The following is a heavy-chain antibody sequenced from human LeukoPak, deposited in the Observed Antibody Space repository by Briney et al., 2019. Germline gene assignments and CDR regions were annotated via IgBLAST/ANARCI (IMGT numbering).Heavy chain of an antibody. CDR1: GASITSYY. CDR3: ARQGGSSSPYYYYYMDV. D-gene: IGHD6-13*01. J-gene: IGHJ6*03. V-gene: IGHV4-59*08. Sequence: KPSETLSLTCTVSGASITSYYWSWIRQLPGKGLEWIGYIYYSGSTNYNPSLKSRVTISVDTSKNQFSLKLSSVSAADTAVYYCARQGGSSSPYYYYYMDVWGKGTTVTVSS. CDR2: IYYSGST.